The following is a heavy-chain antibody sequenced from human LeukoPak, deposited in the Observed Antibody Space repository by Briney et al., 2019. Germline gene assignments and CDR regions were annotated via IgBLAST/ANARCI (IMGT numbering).Heavy chain of an antibody. Sequence: PGGSLRLSCTASGFGFSSYWMHWVRQAPGKGLVWVSYVNNDGRETAHADSVKGRFTISRDNARNTVFLQMNSLRADDTAVYYCARGTGGVDPWGQGTLVIVSS. J-gene: IGHJ5*02. CDR1: GFGFSSYW. V-gene: IGHV3-74*01. D-gene: IGHD3/OR15-3a*01. CDR3: ARGTGGVDP. CDR2: VNNDGRET.